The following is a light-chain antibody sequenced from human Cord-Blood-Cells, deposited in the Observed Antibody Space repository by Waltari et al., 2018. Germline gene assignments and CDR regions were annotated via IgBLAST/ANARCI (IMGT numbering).Light chain of an antibody. V-gene: IGKV4-1*01. Sequence: DIVMTQSPDSLAVSLGERTTINCKSSQSVLYSSNNKNYLAWYQQKPGQPPKLLIYWASTRDSGVPDRFSGSGSETYFTLTISILQAEDVAVYYCQQYYSTPQTFGQGTKLEIK. CDR2: WAS. J-gene: IGKJ2*01. CDR1: QSVLYSSNNKNY. CDR3: QQYYSTPQT.